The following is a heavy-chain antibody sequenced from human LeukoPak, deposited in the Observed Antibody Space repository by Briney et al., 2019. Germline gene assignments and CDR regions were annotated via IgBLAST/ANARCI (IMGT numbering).Heavy chain of an antibody. D-gene: IGHD6-13*01. J-gene: IGHJ6*03. CDR2: ISAYNGNT. CDR1: GYTFTSYG. CDR3: ATVFQQRGYYYMDV. Sequence: GASVKVSCKASGYTFTSYGISWVRQAPGQGLEWMGWISAYNGNTNYAQKLQGRVTMTTDTSTSTAYMELRSLRSDDTAVYYCATVFQQRGYYYMDVWGKGTTVTVSS. V-gene: IGHV1-18*01.